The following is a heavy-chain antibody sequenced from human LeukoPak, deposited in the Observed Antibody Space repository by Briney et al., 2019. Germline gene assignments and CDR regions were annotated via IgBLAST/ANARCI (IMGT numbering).Heavy chain of an antibody. CDR3: ARTYSSSFDY. J-gene: IGHJ4*02. CDR2: VKKDGSEK. CDR1: GFTFSNNW. D-gene: IGHD6-13*01. Sequence: GGSLRLSCAASGFTFSNNWMTWVRQAPGKGLEWVASVKKDGSEKYYVDSVKGRFTISRDNAKNTLYLQMNSLRAEDTAVYYCARTYSSSFDYWGQGTLVTVFS. V-gene: IGHV3-7*03.